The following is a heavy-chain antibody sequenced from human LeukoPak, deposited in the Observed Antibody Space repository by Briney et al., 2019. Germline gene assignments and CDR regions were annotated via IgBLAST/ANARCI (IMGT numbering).Heavy chain of an antibody. V-gene: IGHV4-59*01. CDR3: ARIGSSGWPNFAY. CDR2: IYYSGST. J-gene: IGHJ4*02. Sequence: SETLSLTCTVSGGSISNYYWSWLRQPPGKGLEWIGSIYYSGSTNYNSSLKSRVTISVDTSKNQFSLKLSSVTAADTAVYYCARIGSSGWPNFAYWGQGTLVTVSS. D-gene: IGHD6-19*01. CDR1: GGSISNYY.